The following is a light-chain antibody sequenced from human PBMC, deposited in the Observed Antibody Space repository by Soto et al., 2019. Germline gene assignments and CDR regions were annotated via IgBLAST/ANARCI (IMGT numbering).Light chain of an antibody. CDR3: SSYTTRNTEV. V-gene: IGLV2-14*03. CDR1: SSDVGGYDF. Sequence: QSALTQPASVSGSPGQSVAISCTGTSSDVGGYDFVSWYQHHPGKAPKLVIFDVNNRPSGVSNRFSGSKSGNTASLTISGLQAEDEAEYYCSSYTTRNTEVFGTGTK. J-gene: IGLJ1*01. CDR2: DVN.